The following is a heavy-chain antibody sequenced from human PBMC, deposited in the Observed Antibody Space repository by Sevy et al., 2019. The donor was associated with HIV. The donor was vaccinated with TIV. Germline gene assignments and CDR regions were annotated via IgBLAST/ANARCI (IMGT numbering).Heavy chain of an antibody. Sequence: GGSLRLSCSASGFTFSGCALHWVRQAPGKGLEYVSVISSSGSGTYYAESVKGRFTISRDNSKNTLYLQMRSLRTEDTAVYDCVKDSIFYDSSSGFRPFYYYGMDVWGQGTSVTVSS. CDR1: GFTFSGCA. J-gene: IGHJ6*02. D-gene: IGHD3-3*01. CDR3: VKDSIFYDSSSGFRPFYYYGMDV. CDR2: ISSSGSGT. V-gene: IGHV3-64D*09.